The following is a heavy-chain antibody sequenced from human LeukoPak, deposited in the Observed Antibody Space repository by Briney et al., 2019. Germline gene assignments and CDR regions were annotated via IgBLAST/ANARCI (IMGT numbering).Heavy chain of an antibody. D-gene: IGHD1-26*01. CDR1: GFTFSSYW. J-gene: IGHJ3*02. Sequence: GGSLRLSCVASGFTFSSYWMHWVRQAPGRGLVCVSRINSEGTSTSYADSVKGRFTISRDNAKNTLYLQMNSLRAEDTAVYYCARAIHLVGAFDIWGQGTMVTVSS. V-gene: IGHV3-74*01. CDR2: INSEGTST. CDR3: ARAIHLVGAFDI.